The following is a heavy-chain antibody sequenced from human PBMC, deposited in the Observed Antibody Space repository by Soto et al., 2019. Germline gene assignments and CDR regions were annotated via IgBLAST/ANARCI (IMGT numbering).Heavy chain of an antibody. CDR3: ARDRVFGDYGLY. V-gene: IGHV4-30-4*01. J-gene: IGHJ4*02. CDR2: IYYSGST. D-gene: IGHD4-17*01. Sequence: SETLSLTCTVSGGSISSYYWSWIRQPPGKGLEWIGYIYYSGSTYYNPSLKSRVTISVDTSKNQFSLKLSSVTAADTAVYYCARDRVFGDYGLYWGQGTLVTVSS. CDR1: GGSISSYY.